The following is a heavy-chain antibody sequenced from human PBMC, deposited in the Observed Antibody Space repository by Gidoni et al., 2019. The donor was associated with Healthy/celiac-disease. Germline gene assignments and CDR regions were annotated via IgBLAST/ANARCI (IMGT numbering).Heavy chain of an antibody. CDR2: ISWDGGST. Sequence: EVQLVESGGVVVQPGGSLRLSCAASGFTFDDYAMHWVRQAPGKGLEWVSLISWDGGSTYYADSVKGRFTISRDNSKNSLYLQMNSLRAEDTALYYCAKDMYYYDSSGLPDYWGQGTLVTVSS. CDR3: AKDMYYYDSSGLPDY. D-gene: IGHD3-22*01. J-gene: IGHJ4*02. CDR1: GFTFDDYA. V-gene: IGHV3-43D*04.